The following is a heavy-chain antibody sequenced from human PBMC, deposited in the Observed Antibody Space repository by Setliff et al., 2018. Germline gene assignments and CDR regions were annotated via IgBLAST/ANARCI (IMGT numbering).Heavy chain of an antibody. CDR2: IKQDGSEK. CDR3: ARHNRVWSGESAFDI. J-gene: IGHJ3*02. Sequence: PGGSLRLSCVASVFTFSRYWMSWVRQAPGKGLEWVANIKQDGSEKYYVDSVKGRFTISRDNAKNSLYLQMNSLRAEDTAVYYCARHNRVWSGESAFDIWGQGTMVTVSS. V-gene: IGHV3-7*01. D-gene: IGHD3-3*01. CDR1: VFTFSRYW.